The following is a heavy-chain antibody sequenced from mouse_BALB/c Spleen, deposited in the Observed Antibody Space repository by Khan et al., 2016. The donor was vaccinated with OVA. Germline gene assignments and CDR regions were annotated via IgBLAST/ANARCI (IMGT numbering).Heavy chain of an antibody. D-gene: IGHD1-2*01. Sequence: EVQLQESGPGLVQPSQSLSLTCTVTGYSITSDYAWNWIRQFPGNKLEWMGYITYSGSTRYNPSLKSRISITRDTSKNQFFLQLNSVTTEDTATYFCARSITTATMGFSYWGQGTLVTVSA. CDR2: ITYSGST. CDR3: ARSITTATMGFSY. J-gene: IGHJ3*01. V-gene: IGHV3-2*02. CDR1: GYSITSDYA.